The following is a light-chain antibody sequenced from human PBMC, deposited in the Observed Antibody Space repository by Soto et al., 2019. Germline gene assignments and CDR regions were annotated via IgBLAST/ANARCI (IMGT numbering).Light chain of an antibody. CDR1: SSDVGGYNY. CDR2: EVS. V-gene: IGLV2-8*01. Sequence: QSALTQPPSASGSPGQSVTISCTGTSSDVGGYNYVSWYQQHPGKAPKLMIYEVSKRPSGVPDRFSGSKSGNTASLTVSGLQAEDEADYYCSSYAGSNKLRVVGGGTKLTVL. J-gene: IGLJ2*01. CDR3: SSYAGSNKLRV.